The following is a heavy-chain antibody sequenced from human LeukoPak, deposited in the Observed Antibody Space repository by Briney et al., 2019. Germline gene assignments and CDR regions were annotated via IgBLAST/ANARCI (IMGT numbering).Heavy chain of an antibody. J-gene: IGHJ3*02. CDR2: MNPNSGNT. CDR3: ARGAGDSDAFDI. V-gene: IGHV1-8*01. Sequence: ASVKVSCKASGYTFTSYDVNWVRQATGQGLEWMGWMNPNSGNTGYAQKFQGRVTMTRNTSISTAYMELSSLRSEDTAVYYCARGAGDSDAFDIWGQGTMVTVSS. D-gene: IGHD3-16*01. CDR1: GYTFTSYD.